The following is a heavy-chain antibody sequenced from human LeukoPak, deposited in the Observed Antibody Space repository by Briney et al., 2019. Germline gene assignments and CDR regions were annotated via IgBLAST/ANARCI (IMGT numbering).Heavy chain of an antibody. D-gene: IGHD3-10*01. CDR1: GFTFTNAW. Sequence: GGSLRLSCAASGFTFTNAWMNWVRQAPGKGLEWVANMQPDGGEKYYVDSVKGRFTISRDNAKNSLYLQMNSLRAEDTAVYYCARETPYGSLTFDYWGQGTRVTVSS. CDR3: ARETPYGSLTFDY. CDR2: MQPDGGEK. V-gene: IGHV3-7*03. J-gene: IGHJ4*02.